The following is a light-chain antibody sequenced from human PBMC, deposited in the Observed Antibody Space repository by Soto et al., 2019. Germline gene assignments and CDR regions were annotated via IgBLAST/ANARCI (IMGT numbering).Light chain of an antibody. CDR3: QQYGSSPRT. V-gene: IGKV3-20*01. J-gene: IGKJ1*01. CDR1: QSVSSSY. Sequence: EIVLTQSPGTLSLSPGERATLSCRASQSVSSSYLAWYQQKPGQAPRLLIYDASSRATGIPDRFSGSGSGTDFTLTISRLEPEDFPVYYCQQYGSSPRTFGQGTKVDIK. CDR2: DAS.